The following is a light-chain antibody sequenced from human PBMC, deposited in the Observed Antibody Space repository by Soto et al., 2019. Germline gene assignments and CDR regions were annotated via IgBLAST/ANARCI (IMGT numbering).Light chain of an antibody. CDR3: ASWDDSLTGV. CDR1: SSNIGNNY. Sequence: QSVLTQPPSASGAPGQTVTISCSGSSSNIGNNYVYWYQQVPGTAPKLLIYSNNQRPSGVPDRFSGSKSGATASLAISGLRSEDEADYYCASWDDSLTGVFGGGTQLTVL. CDR2: SNN. J-gene: IGLJ3*02. V-gene: IGLV1-47*02.